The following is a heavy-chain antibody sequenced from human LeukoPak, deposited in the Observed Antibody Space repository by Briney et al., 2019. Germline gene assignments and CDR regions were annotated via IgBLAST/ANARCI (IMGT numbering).Heavy chain of an antibody. D-gene: IGHD2-2*01. CDR1: GFTFSTYS. V-gene: IGHV3-21*01. Sequence: GGSLRHSCAAPGFTFSTYSMNWVRQAPGKGLEWVSSISSSGTYIYYADSVKGRFTISRDNAKNSLYLQMNSLRAEDTAVYYCASIYCSSTSCYAGGVNYWGLGTVVTVSS. CDR3: ASIYCSSTSCYAGGVNY. CDR2: ISSSGTYI. J-gene: IGHJ4*02.